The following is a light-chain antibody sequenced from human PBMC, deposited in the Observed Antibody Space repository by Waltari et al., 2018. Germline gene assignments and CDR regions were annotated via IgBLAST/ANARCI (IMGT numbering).Light chain of an antibody. CDR3: QQYNNWPPIT. Sequence: EIVMTQSPATLYVSPGERATLSCRASQGVSSNLAWYQQKPGQAPRLLICGASTRATGIPARFSVSWSGTDFTLTISSLQSEDFAVYYCQQYNNWPPITFGQGTRLEIK. CDR2: GAS. V-gene: IGKV3-15*01. CDR1: QGVSSN. J-gene: IGKJ5*01.